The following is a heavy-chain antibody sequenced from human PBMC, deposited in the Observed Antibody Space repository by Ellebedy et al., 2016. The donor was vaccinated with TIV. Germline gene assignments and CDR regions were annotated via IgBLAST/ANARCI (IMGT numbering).Heavy chain of an antibody. CDR2: MNPKSGNT. CDR1: GYTFSTYG. D-gene: IGHD5-24*01. CDR3: ARGQGWLGAFNF. V-gene: IGHV1-8*03. J-gene: IGHJ3*01. Sequence: AASVKVSCKASGYTFSTYGINWVRQATGQGLEWMGWMNPKSGNTGYAQKFQGRVTITRNTSITTAYMELSSLRFEDTAVYYCARGQGWLGAFNFWGQGTMVSVSS.